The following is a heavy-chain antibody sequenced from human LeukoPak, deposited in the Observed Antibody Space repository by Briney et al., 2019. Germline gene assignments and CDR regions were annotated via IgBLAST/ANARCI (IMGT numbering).Heavy chain of an antibody. CDR2: ISAYNGNT. D-gene: IGHD3-10*01. V-gene: IGHV1-18*01. CDR1: GYTFTSYG. Sequence: EASVKVSCKASGYTFTSYGISWVRQAPGQGLEWMGWISAYNGNTNYAQKLQGRVTMTTDTSTSTAYMELRSLRSDDTAVYYCASSNGRYGSGSYYGQFDYWGQGTLVTVSS. J-gene: IGHJ4*02. CDR3: ASSNGRYGSGSYYGQFDY.